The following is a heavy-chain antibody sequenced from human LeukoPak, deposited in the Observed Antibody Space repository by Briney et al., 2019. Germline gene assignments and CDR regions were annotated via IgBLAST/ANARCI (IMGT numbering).Heavy chain of an antibody. J-gene: IGHJ6*02. V-gene: IGHV4-59*02. CDR3: AKDRRTMSSYYGMDV. CDR1: GDSVSDYY. D-gene: IGHD3-3*01. CDR2: IYDSGST. Sequence: PSETLSLTCTVSGDSVSDYYWTWIRQPPGKGLEWIGYIYDSGSTNYNPSLKTRVTISVDKSKNQFSLKLTSVTPADTAVYWCAKDRRTMSSYYGMDVWGQGTTVTVSS.